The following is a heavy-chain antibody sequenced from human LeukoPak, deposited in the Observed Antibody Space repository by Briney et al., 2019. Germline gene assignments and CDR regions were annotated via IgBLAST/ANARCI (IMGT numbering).Heavy chain of an antibody. CDR1: GYTFTSYY. J-gene: IGHJ4*02. CDR2: SDPNSGAT. Sequence: ASVKVSCKTSGYTFTSYYIHWLRQVPGQGFEWMGWSDPNSGATKYEHFQGRVTMTTDTSISTAYMELSRLRSDDTAVYYCARIDLDTDYWGQGTLVTVSS. CDR3: ARIDLDTDY. V-gene: IGHV1-2*02. D-gene: IGHD3-9*01.